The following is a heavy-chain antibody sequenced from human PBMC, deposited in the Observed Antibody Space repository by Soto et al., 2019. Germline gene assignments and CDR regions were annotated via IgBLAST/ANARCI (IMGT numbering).Heavy chain of an antibody. Sequence: EVQLVESGGGLVQPGGSLRLSCAASGFTFSGSAMHWVRQASGKGLEWVGRIRSKANSYATAYAASVKGRFTISRDDSKNTAYLQMNSLKTEDTAVYYCTILGRGVYGMDVWGQGTTVTVSS. V-gene: IGHV3-73*01. CDR3: TILGRGVYGMDV. CDR2: IRSKANSYAT. J-gene: IGHJ6*02. D-gene: IGHD3-10*01. CDR1: GFTFSGSA.